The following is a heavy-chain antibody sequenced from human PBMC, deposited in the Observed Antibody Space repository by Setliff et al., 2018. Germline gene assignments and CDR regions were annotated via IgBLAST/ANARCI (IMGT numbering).Heavy chain of an antibody. CDR3: AKNGFGVVALGVNNWFDP. Sequence: ASETLSLTCAVSGGSISSSNWWSWIRQPPGKGLEWIGEINHSGSTNYNPSLKSRVTISVDTSKNQFSLKLTSVTAADTAVYYCAKNGFGVVALGVNNWFDPWGQGTLVTVSS. CDR2: INHSGST. D-gene: IGHD3-10*01. V-gene: IGHV4-4*02. J-gene: IGHJ5*02. CDR1: GGSISSSNW.